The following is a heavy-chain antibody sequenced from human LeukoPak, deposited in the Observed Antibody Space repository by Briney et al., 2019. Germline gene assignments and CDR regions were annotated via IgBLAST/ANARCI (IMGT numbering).Heavy chain of an antibody. Sequence: GGSLRLSCAASGFTFRSYAMSWVRQAPGKGLEWVSAISGSGGSTYYADSVKGRFTISRDNSKNTLYLQMNSLRAEDTAVYYCAKDLTQQLTTVVPGDAFDIWGQGTMVTVSS. V-gene: IGHV3-23*01. J-gene: IGHJ3*02. CDR2: ISGSGGST. CDR1: GFTFRSYA. D-gene: IGHD4-23*01. CDR3: AKDLTQQLTTVVPGDAFDI.